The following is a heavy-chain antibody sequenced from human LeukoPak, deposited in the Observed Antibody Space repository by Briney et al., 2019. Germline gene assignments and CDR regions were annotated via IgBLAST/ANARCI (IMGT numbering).Heavy chain of an antibody. V-gene: IGHV4-34*01. J-gene: IGHJ4*02. CDR2: INDSGST. CDR1: GGSFSGYY. D-gene: IGHD3-22*01. Sequence: SETLSLTCAVYGGSFSGYYWSWIRQPPGKGLEWIGEINDSGSTSCSPSLKSRVSISVDTSKNQFSLKLSSVTAADTAVYYCAKVIDYDISGYYLGSWGEGNRVTVSS. CDR3: AKVIDYDISGYYLGS.